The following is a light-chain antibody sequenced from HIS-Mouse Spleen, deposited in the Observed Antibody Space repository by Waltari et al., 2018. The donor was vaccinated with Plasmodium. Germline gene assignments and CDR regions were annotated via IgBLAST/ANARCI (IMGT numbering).Light chain of an antibody. V-gene: IGKV1-33*01. Sequence: DIQMTQSPSSLSASVGDSVTITCQASQDIRNYLNWYPQKPGKAPKLLIYDASNLETGVPSRFSGSGSGTDFTFTISSLQPEDIATYYCQQYDNLPPLFTFGPGTKVDIK. J-gene: IGKJ3*01. CDR1: QDIRNY. CDR3: QQYDNLPPLFT. CDR2: DAS.